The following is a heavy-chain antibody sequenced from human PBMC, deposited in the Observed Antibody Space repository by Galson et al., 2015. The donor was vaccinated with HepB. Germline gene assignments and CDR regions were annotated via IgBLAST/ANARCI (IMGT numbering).Heavy chain of an antibody. CDR2: IIPIFGTA. CDR3: ARLDCSGGSCYSGAFYYYYGMDV. V-gene: IGHV1-69*13. CDR1: GGTFSSYA. J-gene: IGHJ6*02. Sequence: SVKVSCKASGGTFSSYAISWVRQAPGQGLEWMGGIIPIFGTANYAQKFQGRVTITADESTSTAYMELSSLRSEDTAVYYCARLDCSGGSCYSGAFYYYYGMDVWGQGTSVTVSS. D-gene: IGHD2-15*01.